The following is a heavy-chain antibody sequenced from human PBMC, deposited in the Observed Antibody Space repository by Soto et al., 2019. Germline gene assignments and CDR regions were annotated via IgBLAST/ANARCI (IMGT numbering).Heavy chain of an antibody. CDR1: GFTFSSYS. J-gene: IGHJ6*02. Sequence: PGGSLRLSCAASGFTFSSYSMNWVRQAPGKGLEWVSSISSSSSYIYYADSVKGRFTISRDNAKNSLYLQINSLRAEDTAVYYCARADSGYAHGYYYYGMDVWGQGTTVTVSS. CDR3: ARADSGYAHGYYYYGMDV. V-gene: IGHV3-21*01. D-gene: IGHD5-12*01. CDR2: ISSSSSYI.